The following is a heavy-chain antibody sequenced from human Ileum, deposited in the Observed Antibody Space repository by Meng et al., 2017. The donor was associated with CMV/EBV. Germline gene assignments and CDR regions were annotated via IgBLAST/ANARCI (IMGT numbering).Heavy chain of an antibody. CDR3: SNLANRDGFDI. Sequence: GGSLRLSCAASGFTFSSRGMHWVRQAPGKGLEWVAFIRPDGSYKDHADSVKGRFTISTDNSKSTLYLQMNTLRADDTAVYYCSNLANRDGFDIWGQGTVVTVSS. D-gene: IGHD3-3*02. J-gene: IGHJ3*02. V-gene: IGHV3-30*02. CDR1: GFTFSSRG. CDR2: IRPDGSYK.